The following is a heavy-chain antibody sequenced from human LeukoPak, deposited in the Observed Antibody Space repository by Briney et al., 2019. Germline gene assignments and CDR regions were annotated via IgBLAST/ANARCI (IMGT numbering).Heavy chain of an antibody. J-gene: IGHJ4*02. CDR3: ARIAVAGAYYFDY. Sequence: SVKVSCKASGGTFSSYAIGWVRQAPGQGLEWMGGIIPIFGTANYAQKFQGRVTITADESTSTAYMELSSLRSEDTAVYYCARIAVAGAYYFDYWGQGTLVTVSS. CDR2: IIPIFGTA. D-gene: IGHD6-19*01. V-gene: IGHV1-69*13. CDR1: GGTFSSYA.